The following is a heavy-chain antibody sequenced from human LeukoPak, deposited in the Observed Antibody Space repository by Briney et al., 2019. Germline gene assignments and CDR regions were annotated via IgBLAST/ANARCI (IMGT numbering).Heavy chain of an antibody. J-gene: IGHJ6*02. V-gene: IGHV3-11*01. CDR3: ARDLNTGMDV. Sequence: PGGSLRLSCAASGFDFSDYYMNWIRPAPGGGLEWLAFISGRGHKILYSDSLNGRFTISRDNAQKLLFLQMNDLRAGDTAIYHCARDLNTGMDVWGRGTTVTVSS. CDR2: ISGRGHKI. CDR1: GFDFSDYY.